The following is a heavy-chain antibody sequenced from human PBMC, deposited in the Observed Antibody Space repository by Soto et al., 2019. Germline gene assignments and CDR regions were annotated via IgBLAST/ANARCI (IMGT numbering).Heavy chain of an antibody. J-gene: IGHJ6*02. CDR2: IYWNDDK. CDR3: ATGEYLGVAAAGTGVFRHYYYYGMDV. Sequence: SGPTLVNPTQTLTLTCTFSGFSLSTSGVGVGWIRQPPGKALEWLALIYWNDDKRYSPSLKSRLTITKDTSKNQVVLTMTNMDPVDTAMYYCATGEYLGVAAAGTGVFRHYYYYGMDVWGQGTTVTVSS. CDR1: GFSLSTSGVG. D-gene: IGHD6-13*01. V-gene: IGHV2-5*01.